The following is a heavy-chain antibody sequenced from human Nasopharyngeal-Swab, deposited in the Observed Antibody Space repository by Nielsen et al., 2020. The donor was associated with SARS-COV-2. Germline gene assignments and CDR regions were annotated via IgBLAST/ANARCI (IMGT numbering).Heavy chain of an antibody. Sequence: SSVKVSCKASVGSFSTYSFSWVRQAPGQGLECMGGIIPSFSRGNYAQKFQDRVTITADEATSTAYMELSSLRSEDTAVYYCARDVHGGSWVFDYWGQGTLVTVSS. J-gene: IGHJ4*02. CDR3: ARDVHGGSWVFDY. CDR1: VGSFSTYS. CDR2: IIPSFSRG. D-gene: IGHD2-15*01. V-gene: IGHV1-69*13.